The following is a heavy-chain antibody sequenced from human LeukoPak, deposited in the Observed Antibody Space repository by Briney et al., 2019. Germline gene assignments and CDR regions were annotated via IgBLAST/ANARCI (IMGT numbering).Heavy chain of an antibody. CDR3: ARGRCSSTSCYANYYYYYMDV. D-gene: IGHD2-2*01. CDR1: GFTFSSYE. V-gene: IGHV3-48*03. J-gene: IGHJ6*03. Sequence: PGGSVSLSCAASGFTFSSYEMNWVRQAPGKGLEWVSYISSSGSTIYYADSVKGRFTISRDNAKNSLYLQMNSLRAEDTAVYYCARGRCSSTSCYANYYYYYMDVWGKGTTVTVSS. CDR2: ISSSGSTI.